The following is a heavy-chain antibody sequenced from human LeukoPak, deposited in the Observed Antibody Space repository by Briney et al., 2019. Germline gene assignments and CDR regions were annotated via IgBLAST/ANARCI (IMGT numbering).Heavy chain of an antibody. CDR3: ASGYSYGDYLFDY. CDR2: ISSSGSTI. D-gene: IGHD5-18*01. V-gene: IGHV3-48*03. CDR1: GFTFSSYE. Sequence: PGGSLRLSCAASGFTFSSYEMNWVRQAPGKGLEWVPYISSSGSTIYYADSVKGRFTISRDNAKNSLYLQMNSLRAEDTTVYYCASGYSYGDYLFDYWGQGTLVTVSS. J-gene: IGHJ4*02.